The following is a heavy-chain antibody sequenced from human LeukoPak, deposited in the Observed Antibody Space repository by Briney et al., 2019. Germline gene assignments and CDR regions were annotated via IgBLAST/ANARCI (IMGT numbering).Heavy chain of an antibody. Sequence: GGSLRLSCTTSGFTFGDSAMSWVRQAPGKGLEWLGFIRSAQYDGTTEYVASVRGRFTISRDDSKSIAYLQMNSLKSEDTAVYYCTREVGTRSPYWGQGTLVTVSS. CDR1: GFTFGDSA. CDR3: TREVGTRSPY. V-gene: IGHV3-49*04. CDR2: IRSAQYDGTT. D-gene: IGHD2-8*01. J-gene: IGHJ4*02.